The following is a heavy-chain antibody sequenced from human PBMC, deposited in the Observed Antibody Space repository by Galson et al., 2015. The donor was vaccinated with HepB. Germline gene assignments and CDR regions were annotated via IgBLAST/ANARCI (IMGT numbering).Heavy chain of an antibody. Sequence: SVHVSCRASAGAFRSYAISWVRRAPGQGLGWMGGIIPIFGTANYAQKFQGRVTHTSDETTSTAYMELISLGSEDTAVYYCERPVGYQVTPYYYGMDVWGQGTTVTVSS. J-gene: IGHJ6*02. CDR1: AGAFRSYA. V-gene: IGHV1-69*13. CDR2: IIPIFGTA. D-gene: IGHD2-2*01. CDR3: ERPVGYQVTPYYYGMDV.